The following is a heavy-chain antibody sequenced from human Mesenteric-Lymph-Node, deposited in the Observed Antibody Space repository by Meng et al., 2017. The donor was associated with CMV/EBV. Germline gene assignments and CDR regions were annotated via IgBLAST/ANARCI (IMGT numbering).Heavy chain of an antibody. CDR3: ARLRSLPGATDH. D-gene: IGHD1-26*01. Sequence: GESLKISCRGSGYTFTTYWIAWVRQMPGKGLEWMGIIYPGDSDTTYSPSFQGQVTISADKSITTSYLPWSSLEAYDTAMYYCARLRSLPGATDHWGQGTLVTVSS. CDR2: IYPGDSDT. CDR1: GYTFTTYW. J-gene: IGHJ4*02. V-gene: IGHV5-51*01.